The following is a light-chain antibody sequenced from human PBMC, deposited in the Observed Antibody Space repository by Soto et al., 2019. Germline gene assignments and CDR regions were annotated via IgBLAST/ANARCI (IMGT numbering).Light chain of an antibody. Sequence: DLQMTQSPSSLSASVGDRVTITCRASQSISSYLNWYQQKPGKAPKLLIYAASSLQSGVPSRFSGSGSGTDFTLTISSLQHEDFASYYCQQSNITPWTFGQGTKVEVK. CDR2: AAS. CDR3: QQSNITPWT. V-gene: IGKV1-39*01. CDR1: QSISSY. J-gene: IGKJ1*01.